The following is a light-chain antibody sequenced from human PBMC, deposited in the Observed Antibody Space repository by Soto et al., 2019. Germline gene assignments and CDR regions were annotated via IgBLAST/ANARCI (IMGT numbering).Light chain of an antibody. CDR3: QSYDSSNHGV. CDR2: EDD. CDR1: SGSIASNY. V-gene: IGLV6-57*02. Sequence: NFMLTQPHSVSESPGKTVTISCTGSSGSIASNYVQWYQQRPGSAPTTVIYEDDQRPSGVPDRFSGSIDRSSNSASLTISGLKTEDEADYYCQSYDSSNHGVFGTGTKLT. J-gene: IGLJ1*01.